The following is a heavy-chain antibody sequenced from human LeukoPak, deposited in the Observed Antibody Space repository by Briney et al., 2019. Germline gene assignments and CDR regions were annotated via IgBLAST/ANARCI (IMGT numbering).Heavy chain of an antibody. Sequence: PSETLSLTCTVSGGSISSYYWSSIRQPPGKGLGWIGSILTSGSTNYNPSLKSRVTISVDTSKNQFSLKLSSVTAADTAVYYCAREVRGVISEYYYYYMDVWGKGTTVTVSS. D-gene: IGHD3-10*01. CDR2: ILTSGST. CDR1: GGSISSYY. J-gene: IGHJ6*03. V-gene: IGHV4-4*09. CDR3: AREVRGVISEYYYYYMDV.